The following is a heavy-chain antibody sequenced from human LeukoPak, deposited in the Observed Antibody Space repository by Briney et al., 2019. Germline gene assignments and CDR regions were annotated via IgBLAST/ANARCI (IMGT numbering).Heavy chain of an antibody. CDR2: ISSSSSYI. D-gene: IGHD3-9*01. Sequence: GGSLRLSCAASGFTFSSYSMNWVRQAPGKGLEWVSSISSSSSYIYYADSVKGRFTISRDNAKISLYLQMNSLRAEDTAVYYCARRRYFDSTGGMDVXXQGXTXTVSS. J-gene: IGHJ6*01. CDR3: ARRRYFDSTGGMDV. V-gene: IGHV3-21*01. CDR1: GFTFSSYS.